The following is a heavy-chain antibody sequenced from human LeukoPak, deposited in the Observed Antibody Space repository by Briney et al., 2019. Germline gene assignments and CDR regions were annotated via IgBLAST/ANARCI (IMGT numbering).Heavy chain of an antibody. CDR1: GGSFSGYY. CDR3: ARLPGFCSGGSCYDY. Sequence: PSETLSLTCAVYGGSFSGYYWSWIRQPPGKGLEWIGEINHSGSTNYNPSLKSRVTISVDTSKNQFSLKLSSVTAADTAVYYCARLPGFCSGGSCYDYWGQGTLVTVSS. V-gene: IGHV4-34*01. D-gene: IGHD2-15*01. J-gene: IGHJ4*02. CDR2: INHSGST.